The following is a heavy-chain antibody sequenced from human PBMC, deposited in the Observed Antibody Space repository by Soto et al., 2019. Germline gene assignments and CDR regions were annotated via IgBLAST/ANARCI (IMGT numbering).Heavy chain of an antibody. J-gene: IGHJ4*02. CDR2: ISRDGGTK. CDR3: TGEVASGY. Sequence: QVQLVESGGGVVQPGRSLRLSCAASGFTVSSYGMHWVRQAPGKGLEWVAVISRDGGTKYYADSVKGRFTISRDNSRNTLFLEMKRLRGDDMAVYYCTGEVASGYWGQGTLVTVSS. V-gene: IGHV3-30*03. D-gene: IGHD2-8*02. CDR1: GFTVSSYG.